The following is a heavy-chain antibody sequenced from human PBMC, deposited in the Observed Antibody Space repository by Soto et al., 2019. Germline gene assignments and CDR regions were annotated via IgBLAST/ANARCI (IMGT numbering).Heavy chain of an antibody. Sequence: GGALRLSCAASGFTFSSYGMHWVRQAPGKVMEWVAAICGGGTSENYAESVKGRFTVSRDDSKSTLNLQMSGLRVDDTALYYCAKDAVAYNGEWDWFDLWGQGTLVTVSS. CDR2: ICGGGTSE. D-gene: IGHD3-10*01. CDR1: GFTFSSYG. J-gene: IGHJ5*02. CDR3: AKDAVAYNGEWDWFDL. V-gene: IGHV3-23*01.